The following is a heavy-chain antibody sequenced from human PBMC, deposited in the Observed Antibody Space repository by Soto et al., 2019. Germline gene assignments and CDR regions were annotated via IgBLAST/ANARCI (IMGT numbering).Heavy chain of an antibody. CDR2: MNPNSGNT. CDR3: ARKPRTYYDFWSGYYDYYYYGMDV. V-gene: IGHV1-8*01. D-gene: IGHD3-3*01. CDR1: GYTFTSYD. J-gene: IGHJ6*02. Sequence: ASVKGSCKASGYTFTSYDINWVRQATGQGLEWMGWMNPNSGNTGYAQKFQGRVTMTRNTSISTAYMELSSLRSEDTAVYYCARKPRTYYDFWSGYYDYYYYGMDVWGQGTTVNVSS.